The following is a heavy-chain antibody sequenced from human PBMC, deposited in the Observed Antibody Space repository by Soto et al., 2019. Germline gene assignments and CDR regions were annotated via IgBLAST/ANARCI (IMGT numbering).Heavy chain of an antibody. CDR3: ARVYYYDSSGFLI. D-gene: IGHD3-22*01. CDR2: ISSSSSYI. CDR1: GFTFSYYS. Sequence: GWSLRVSCAASGFTFSYYSMNWVRQAPGKGLEWVSSISSSSSYIYYADSVKGRFTISRDNAKNSLYLQMNSLRAEDTAVYYCARVYYYDSSGFLIWGQGTLVTVSS. J-gene: IGHJ4*02. V-gene: IGHV3-21*01.